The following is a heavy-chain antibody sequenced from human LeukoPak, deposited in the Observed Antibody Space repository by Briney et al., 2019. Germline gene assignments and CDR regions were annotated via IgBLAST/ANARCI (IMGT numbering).Heavy chain of an antibody. CDR2: ISYDGSNE. J-gene: IGHJ6*02. CDR3: AKFDIWSGYAMDV. V-gene: IGHV3-30*18. CDR1: GFTFSSYC. D-gene: IGHD3-3*01. Sequence: GGSLRLSCAASGFTFSSYCMHWVRQAPGKGLEWVAIISYDGSNEYYADSVKGRFTISRDNSKNTLYLQMNSLRAEDTAVYYCAKFDIWSGYAMDVWGQGTTVTVSS.